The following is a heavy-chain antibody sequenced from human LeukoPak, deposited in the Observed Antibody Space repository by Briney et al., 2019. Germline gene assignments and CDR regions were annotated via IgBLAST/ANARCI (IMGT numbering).Heavy chain of an antibody. Sequence: PSETLSLTCTVSGVSVTRGAYYWTWIRQPPGKGLEWIGHVYYNGNTDYNPTLKSRVTISVDRSKNQFSLKLSSVTAADTAVFYCARRPIDYTSSDHAFDIWGQGTMVTVSS. D-gene: IGHD2-2*02. CDR3: ARRPIDYTSSDHAFDI. J-gene: IGHJ3*02. CDR2: VYYNGNT. CDR1: GVSVTRGAYY. V-gene: IGHV4-61*08.